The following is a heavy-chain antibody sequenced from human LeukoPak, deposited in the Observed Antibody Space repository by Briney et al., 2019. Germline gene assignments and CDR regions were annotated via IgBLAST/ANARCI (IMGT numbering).Heavy chain of an antibody. CDR1: GYTFTNYG. CDR2: IYPSGGST. V-gene: IGHV1-46*01. Sequence: ASVKVSCKASGYTFTNYGISWVRQAPGQGLEWMGIIYPSGGSTSYAQKFQGRVTMTRDTSTTTVFMELSSLRSEDTAVYYCARDSSRWSFDYWGQGTLVTVSS. J-gene: IGHJ4*02. D-gene: IGHD6-13*01. CDR3: ARDSSRWSFDY.